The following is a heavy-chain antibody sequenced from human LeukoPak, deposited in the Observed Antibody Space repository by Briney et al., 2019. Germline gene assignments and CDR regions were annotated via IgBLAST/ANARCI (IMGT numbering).Heavy chain of an antibody. CDR3: ARRYYDSSGSSDPFDY. D-gene: IGHD3-22*01. CDR2: SNTDGSST. J-gene: IGHJ4*02. CDR1: GFTFSSYW. V-gene: IGHV3-74*01. Sequence: PGGSLRLSCAASGFTFSSYWMHWVRQAPGQGLVWVSRSNTDGSSTTYADSVKGRFTISRDNAKNTLYLQMNSLRAEDTAVYYCARRYYDSSGSSDPFDYWSQGTLVTVSS.